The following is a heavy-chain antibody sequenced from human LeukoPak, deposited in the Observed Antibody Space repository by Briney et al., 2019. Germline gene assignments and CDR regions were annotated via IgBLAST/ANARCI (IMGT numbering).Heavy chain of an antibody. Sequence: GGSLRLSCGASGFTVSSNYISWVRQAPGKGLEGVSVIYSGGSTYYTDSVKGRFTISRDNSKNTVYLQMSNLRAEDTAVYYCAKDATNGWWDNFDTWGQGTLVTVSS. CDR2: IYSGGST. CDR3: AKDATNGWWDNFDT. CDR1: GFTVSSNY. V-gene: IGHV3-66*01. J-gene: IGHJ4*02. D-gene: IGHD6-19*01.